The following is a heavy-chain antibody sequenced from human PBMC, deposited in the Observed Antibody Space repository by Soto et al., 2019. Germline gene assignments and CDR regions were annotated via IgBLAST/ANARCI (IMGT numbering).Heavy chain of an antibody. J-gene: IGHJ6*02. CDR1: GGSFSGYY. CDR2: INHSGST. D-gene: IGHD3-3*01. Sequence: AETLSLTCAVYGGSFSGYYWILIRHPALKWLEWIVEINHSGSTNYNPSLKSRVTISVDTSKNQFSLKLSSVTAADTAVYYCARDKVYDFWSGKTGYGMDVWGQGTTVTVSS. CDR3: ARDKVYDFWSGKTGYGMDV. V-gene: IGHV4-34*01.